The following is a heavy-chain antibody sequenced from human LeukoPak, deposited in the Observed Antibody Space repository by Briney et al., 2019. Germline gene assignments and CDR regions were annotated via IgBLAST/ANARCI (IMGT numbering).Heavy chain of an antibody. CDR1: GGSISSYY. CDR3: ARGYYYTYYFDY. V-gene: IGHV4-59*12. Sequence: SETLSLTCTVSGGSISSYYWSWIRQPPGKGLEWIGYIYHSGSTYYNPSLKSRVTISVDRSKNQFSLKLTSVTAADTAVYYCARGYYYTYYFDYWGQGTLVTVSS. D-gene: IGHD3-22*01. J-gene: IGHJ4*02. CDR2: IYHSGST.